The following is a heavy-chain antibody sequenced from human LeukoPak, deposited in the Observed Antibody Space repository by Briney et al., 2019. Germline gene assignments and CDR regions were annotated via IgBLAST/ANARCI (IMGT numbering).Heavy chain of an antibody. D-gene: IGHD3-22*01. J-gene: IGHJ4*02. CDR1: GFTFSSYW. Sequence: GGSLRLSCAASGFTFSSYWMSWVRQAPGKGLEWVANIKQDGSEKYYVDSVKGRFTISRDNAKNTLYLQMNSLRAEDTAVYYCARDRADYDSSGYYYLFDYWGQGTLVTVSS. CDR3: ARDRADYDSSGYYYLFDY. CDR2: IKQDGSEK. V-gene: IGHV3-7*01.